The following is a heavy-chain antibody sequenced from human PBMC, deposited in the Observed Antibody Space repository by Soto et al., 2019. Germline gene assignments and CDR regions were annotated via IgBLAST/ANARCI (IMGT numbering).Heavy chain of an antibody. D-gene: IGHD5-12*01. CDR1: GGSISSGGYY. V-gene: IGHV4-31*03. CDR3: ARIGYSGYDFDY. CDR2: LYYSGST. J-gene: IGHJ4*02. Sequence: QVQLQESGPGLVKPSQTLSLTCTVSGGSISSGGYYWSWIRPHPGKGLEWIGYLYYSGSTYYNPSLKSRVTISVDTSKNQFSLKLSSVTAADTAVYYCARIGYSGYDFDYWGQGTLVTVSS.